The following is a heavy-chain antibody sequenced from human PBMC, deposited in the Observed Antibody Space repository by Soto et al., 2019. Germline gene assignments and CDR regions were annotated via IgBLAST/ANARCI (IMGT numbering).Heavy chain of an antibody. D-gene: IGHD3-9*01. J-gene: IGHJ5*02. Sequence: GGSLRLSCAASGFTFSSYGMHWVRQAPGKGLEWVAVIWYDGSNKYYADSVKGRFTTSRDNSKNTLYLQMNSLRAEDTAVYYCARGVTSGLTGFLDPWGQGTQVTVSS. CDR1: GFTFSSYG. CDR3: ARGVTSGLTGFLDP. V-gene: IGHV3-33*01. CDR2: IWYDGSNK.